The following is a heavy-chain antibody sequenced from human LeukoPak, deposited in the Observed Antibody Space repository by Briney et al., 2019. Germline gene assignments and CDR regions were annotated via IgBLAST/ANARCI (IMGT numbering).Heavy chain of an antibody. J-gene: IGHJ4*02. V-gene: IGHV4-34*01. CDR3: ARQPSSTTAINY. CDR2: INHSGST. Sequence: SETLSLTCAVYGGSFSGYYWSWIRQPPGKGLEWIGEINHSGSTNYNPSLKSRVTISVDTSKNQFSLKLSSVTAADTAVYYCARQPSSTTAINYWGQGNLVTVPS. D-gene: IGHD1-1*01. CDR1: GGSFSGYY.